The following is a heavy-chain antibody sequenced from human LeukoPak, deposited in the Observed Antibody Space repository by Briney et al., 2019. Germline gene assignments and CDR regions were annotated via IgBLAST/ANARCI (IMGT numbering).Heavy chain of an antibody. J-gene: IGHJ4*02. CDR3: ASAPYYYASGSYYKY. D-gene: IGHD3-10*01. V-gene: IGHV4-39*07. Sequence: SETLSLTCTVSGGSISSSSYYWGWIRQPPGKGLEWIGSIYYSGSTYYNPSLKSRVTISVDTSKNQFSLKLSSVTAADTAVYYCASAPYYYASGSYYKYWGQGTLVTVSS. CDR2: IYYSGST. CDR1: GGSISSSSYY.